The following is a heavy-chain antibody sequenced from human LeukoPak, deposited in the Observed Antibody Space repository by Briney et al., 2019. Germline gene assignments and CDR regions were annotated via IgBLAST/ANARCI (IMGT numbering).Heavy chain of an antibody. Sequence: GGSLRLSCAASGFTVSSNYMSWVRQAPGKGLEWVSVIYSGGSTYYADSVKGRFTISRDNAKKSLYLQMNSLRAEDTAVYYCARQAGAYSHPYDYWGQGTLVTVSS. CDR1: GFTVSSNY. V-gene: IGHV3-66*04. J-gene: IGHJ4*02. D-gene: IGHD4/OR15-4a*01. CDR2: IYSGGST. CDR3: ARQAGAYSHPYDY.